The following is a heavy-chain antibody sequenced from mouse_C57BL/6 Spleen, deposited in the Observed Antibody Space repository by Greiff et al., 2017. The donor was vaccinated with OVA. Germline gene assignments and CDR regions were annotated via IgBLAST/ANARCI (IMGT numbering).Heavy chain of an antibody. J-gene: IGHJ4*01. V-gene: IGHV2-6-1*01. CDR2: IWSDGST. CDR3: ARHDGYAPTWVGAMDY. D-gene: IGHD2-3*01. CDR1: GFSLTSYG. Sequence: QVQLKQSGPGLVAPSQSLSITCTVSGFSLTSYGVHWVRQPPGKGLEWLVVIWSDGSTTYNSALKSRLSISKDNSKSQVFLKMNSLQTDDTAMYYCARHDGYAPTWVGAMDYWGQGTSVTVSS.